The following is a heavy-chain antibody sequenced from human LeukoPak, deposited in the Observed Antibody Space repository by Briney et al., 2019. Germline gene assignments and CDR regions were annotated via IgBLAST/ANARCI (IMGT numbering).Heavy chain of an antibody. CDR3: ARGYPWRTWFDP. CDR2: INHSGST. CDR1: GGSFSGYY. J-gene: IGHJ5*02. Sequence: SETLSLTCAVYGGSFSGYYWSWIRQPPGKGLEWIGEINHSGSTNYNPSLKSRVTISVDTSKNQFSLKLSSVTAADTAVYYCARGYPWRTWFDPWGQGTLVTVSS. V-gene: IGHV4-34*01. D-gene: IGHD5-12*01.